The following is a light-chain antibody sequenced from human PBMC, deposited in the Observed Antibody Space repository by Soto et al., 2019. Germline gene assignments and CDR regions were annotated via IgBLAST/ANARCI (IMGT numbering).Light chain of an antibody. V-gene: IGKV3-15*01. CDR1: QSVATN. CDR2: SAS. CDR3: QHHNYWPS. Sequence: IVMTQSPATLSVSPGERATLSCRASQSVATNLAWYQQKPGQAPRLLIHSASTRATGVPARFSGSGSGTEFTFTISSLQSEDFAVYYCQHHNYWPSFVQETNLEIK. J-gene: IGKJ2*01.